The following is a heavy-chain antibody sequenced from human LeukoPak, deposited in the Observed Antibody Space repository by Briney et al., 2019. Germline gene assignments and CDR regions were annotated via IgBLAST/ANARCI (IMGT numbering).Heavy chain of an antibody. J-gene: IGHJ6*03. D-gene: IGHD2-2*01. Sequence: SGPTLVKPTQTLTLTCTFSGFSLSTSGVGVGWIRQPPGKALEWLALIYWDDDKRYSPSLKSRLTITKDTSKNQVVLTMTNMDPVDTATYYCAHAYCTSTSCHPYYYHSMDVWGTGTTVTVSS. CDR1: GFSLSTSGVG. CDR3: AHAYCTSTSCHPYYYHSMDV. V-gene: IGHV2-5*02. CDR2: IYWDDDK.